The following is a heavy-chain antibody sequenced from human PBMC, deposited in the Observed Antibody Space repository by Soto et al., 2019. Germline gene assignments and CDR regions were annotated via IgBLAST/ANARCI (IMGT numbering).Heavy chain of an antibody. CDR2: ITSSGGGT. CDR3: AKLTAA. D-gene: IGHD6-13*01. Sequence: PGGSLRLSCAASGFTFSAYVMSWVRQAPGKGLEWVSSITSSGGGTYYADSVKGRFTVSRDNSKNTVYLQMNSLRDEDTAVYYWAKLTAAWGQGTLVIVSS. V-gene: IGHV3-23*01. CDR1: GFTFSAYV. J-gene: IGHJ4*02.